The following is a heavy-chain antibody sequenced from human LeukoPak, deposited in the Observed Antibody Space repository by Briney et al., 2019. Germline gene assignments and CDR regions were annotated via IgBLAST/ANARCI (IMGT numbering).Heavy chain of an antibody. V-gene: IGHV3-23*01. CDR2: SSGSGGST. CDR3: AKAPPSSYYYYYGMDV. CDR1: GFTFRSYA. Sequence: PGGSLRLSCAASGFTFRSYAMSGVRQAPGKGLEWVSASSGSGGSTYYADSVKGRFTISRDISKNTLYLQMNSLRAEDTAVYYCAKAPPSSYYYYYGMDVWGQGTTVTVSS. D-gene: IGHD6-13*01. J-gene: IGHJ6*02.